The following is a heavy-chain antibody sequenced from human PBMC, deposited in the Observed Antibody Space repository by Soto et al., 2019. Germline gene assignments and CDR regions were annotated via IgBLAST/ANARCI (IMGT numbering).Heavy chain of an antibody. J-gene: IGHJ5*02. V-gene: IGHV4-4*07. Sequence: SETLSLTCTVSGGAISTYYWTWIRQPAGKGLEWIGRIYSSGSTKYNPSLQSRVTMSLDTSNNQFSLRLTSVTAADTAVYYCARGQRFSDWFDPWGQGTLVTSPQ. CDR1: GGAISTYY. CDR2: IYSSGST. CDR3: ARGQRFSDWFDP. D-gene: IGHD3-3*01.